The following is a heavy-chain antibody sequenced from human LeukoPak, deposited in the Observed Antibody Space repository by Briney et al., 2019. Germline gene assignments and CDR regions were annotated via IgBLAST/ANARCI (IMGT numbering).Heavy chain of an antibody. Sequence: ASVKVSCKASGYTFTGYYMHWVRQAPGQGLEWMGWINPNSGGTNYAQKFQGRVTMTRDTSISTAYMELRSLRSDDTAVYYCARLTRFLEWLNEGNYFDYWGQGTLVTVSS. CDR2: INPNSGGT. J-gene: IGHJ4*02. CDR1: GYTFTGYY. CDR3: ARLTRFLEWLNEGNYFDY. V-gene: IGHV1-2*02. D-gene: IGHD3-3*01.